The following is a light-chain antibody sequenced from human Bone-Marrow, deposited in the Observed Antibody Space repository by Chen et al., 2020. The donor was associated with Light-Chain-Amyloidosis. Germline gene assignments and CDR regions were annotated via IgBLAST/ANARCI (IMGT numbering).Light chain of an antibody. V-gene: IGKV1-39*01. CDR3: QQSYSTPPT. CDR1: QSISSY. J-gene: IGKJ1*01. CDR2: AAS. Sequence: DIQMTQSPSSLSASVGDRVTITCRASQSISSYLNWYQQKPGKATTLLIYAASSLQSGVPSRFSGSGSGTDFTLTISSLQPEDFATYYCQQSYSTPPTFGQGTKVEIK.